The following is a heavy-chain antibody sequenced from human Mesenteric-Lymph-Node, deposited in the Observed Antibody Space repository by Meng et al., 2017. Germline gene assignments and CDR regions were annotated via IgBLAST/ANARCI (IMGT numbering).Heavy chain of an antibody. D-gene: IGHD6-13*01. J-gene: IGHJ4*02. CDR1: GFTFDDYA. CDR2: ISWNSGSI. Sequence: GGSLRLSCAASGFTFDDYAMHWVRQAPGKGLEWVSGISWNSGSIGYADSVKGRFTISRDNAKNSLYLQMNSLRAEDTALYYCARGIAAAGPTAAYWGQGTLVTVSS. V-gene: IGHV3-9*01. CDR3: ARGIAAAGPTAAY.